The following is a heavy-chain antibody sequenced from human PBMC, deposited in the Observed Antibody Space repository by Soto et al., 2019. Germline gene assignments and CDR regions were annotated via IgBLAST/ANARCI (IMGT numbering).Heavy chain of an antibody. V-gene: IGHV3-11*06. CDR2: ISSSSSYT. Sequence: QVQLVESGGGLVKPGGSLRLSCAASGFTFSDYYMSWIRQAPGKGLEWVSYISSSSSYTNYADSVKGRFTISRDNAKNSLYLQMNSLRAEDTAVYYWARAWDYGDYRFDPWGQGTLVTVSS. J-gene: IGHJ5*02. CDR1: GFTFSDYY. D-gene: IGHD4-17*01. CDR3: ARAWDYGDYRFDP.